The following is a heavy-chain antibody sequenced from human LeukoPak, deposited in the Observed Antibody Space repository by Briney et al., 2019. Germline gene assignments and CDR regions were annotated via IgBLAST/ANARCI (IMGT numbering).Heavy chain of an antibody. Sequence: GGSLRLSCAASGFTFSKDWMHWVRQVPGKGPMWVSRINSDGMTSSYADSVQGRFTISRDNAKNRLFLQMNSLRVEDTAVYYCARDPYIQCGSARCYPYYVYQWGLGTLVTVSS. D-gene: IGHD2-2*01. CDR1: GFTFSKDW. CDR3: ARDPYIQCGSARCYPYYVYQ. CDR2: INSDGMTS. V-gene: IGHV3-74*01. J-gene: IGHJ4*02.